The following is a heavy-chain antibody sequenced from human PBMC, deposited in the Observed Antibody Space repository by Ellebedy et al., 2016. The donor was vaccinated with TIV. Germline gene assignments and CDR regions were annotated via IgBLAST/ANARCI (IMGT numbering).Heavy chain of an antibody. CDR1: GDGVSSNSVG. Sequence: SQTLSLTCAISGDGVSSNSVGWHWIRQSPSRGLEWLGKTYYMSKWYNEYALSVKGRIIISPDTSKNQFSLQLDSVTPEDTAVYYCARSSSYAFDYWGQGTLVTVSS. CDR2: TYYMSKWYN. V-gene: IGHV6-1*01. J-gene: IGHJ4*02. D-gene: IGHD6-13*01. CDR3: ARSSSYAFDY.